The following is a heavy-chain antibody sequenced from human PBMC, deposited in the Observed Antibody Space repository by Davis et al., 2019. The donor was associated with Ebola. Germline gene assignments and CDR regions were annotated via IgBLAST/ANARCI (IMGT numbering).Heavy chain of an antibody. Sequence: HTGGSLRLSCAASRFTFSDSWMHWVRQVPGKGLMWVARINSDGSTTHYADSVKGRFTISRDNAKNTLYLQMDSLTDDDTALYYCTRGVDTTLASWSDALDLWGQGTKVTVSS. D-gene: IGHD2-15*01. CDR1: RFTFSDSW. V-gene: IGHV3-74*01. J-gene: IGHJ3*01. CDR2: INSDGSTT. CDR3: TRGVDTTLASWSDALDL.